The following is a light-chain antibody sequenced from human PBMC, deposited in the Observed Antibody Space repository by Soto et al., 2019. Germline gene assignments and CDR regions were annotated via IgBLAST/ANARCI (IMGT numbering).Light chain of an antibody. Sequence: QSVLTQPAYVSGSPGQSITISCTGTSRDVGGYDYVSWYQLHPGKAPKLMVFEVNNRPSGVSSRFSGSKSGNTASLTISGLQAEDEADYFCSSYSISTAYLFGTGTKLTVL. J-gene: IGLJ1*01. CDR3: SSYSISTAYL. CDR1: SRDVGGYDY. CDR2: EVN. V-gene: IGLV2-14*01.